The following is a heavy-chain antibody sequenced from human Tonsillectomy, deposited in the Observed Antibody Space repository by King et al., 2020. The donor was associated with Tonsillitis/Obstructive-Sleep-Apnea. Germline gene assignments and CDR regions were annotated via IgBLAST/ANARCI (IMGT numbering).Heavy chain of an antibody. J-gene: IGHJ6*03. CDR1: GFTFSSYG. CDR2: IWYDGSNK. CDR3: ARGTVAGTAHFYYMDV. D-gene: IGHD6-19*01. V-gene: IGHV3-33*01. Sequence: VQLVESGGGVVQPGRSLRLSCAASGFTFSSYGMHWVRQAPGKGLEWVAVIWYDGSNKYYADSVKGRFTISRDNSKNTLYLQMNSLRAEETAVYYCARGTVAGTAHFYYMDVWGKGTTVTVSS.